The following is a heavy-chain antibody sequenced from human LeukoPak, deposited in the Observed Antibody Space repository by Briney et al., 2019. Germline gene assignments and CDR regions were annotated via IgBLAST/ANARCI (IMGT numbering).Heavy chain of an antibody. J-gene: IGHJ6*03. CDR1: GFTFSSYA. Sequence: GGSLRLSCAASGFTFSSYAMSWVRQAPGKGLEWVSSISSSSNHIYYADSVKGRVTISRDNAKNSLYLQMNSLRAEDTAVYYCARYYDFWSSYSSYYYMDVWGKGTTVTVSS. CDR3: ARYYDFWSSYSSYYYMDV. CDR2: ISSSSNHI. D-gene: IGHD3-3*01. V-gene: IGHV3-21*01.